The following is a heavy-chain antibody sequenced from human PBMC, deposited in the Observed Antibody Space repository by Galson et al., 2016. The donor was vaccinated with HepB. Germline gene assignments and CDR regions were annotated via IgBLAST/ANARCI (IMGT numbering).Heavy chain of an antibody. D-gene: IGHD3-16*01. CDR3: TRLGARYFDL. V-gene: IGHV3-73*01. CDR1: GFTFSGSA. J-gene: IGHJ2*01. Sequence: SLRLSCAASGFTFSGSAVHWVRQASGKGLEWVGRIRSKANSYATEYAASVKGRFSISGDDSKNTAYLQMNSLKTEDTAVYYCTRLGARYFDLWGRGTLVTVSS. CDR2: IRSKANSYAT.